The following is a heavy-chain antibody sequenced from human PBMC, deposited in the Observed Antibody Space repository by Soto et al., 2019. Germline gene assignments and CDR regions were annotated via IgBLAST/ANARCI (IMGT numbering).Heavy chain of an antibody. D-gene: IGHD4-17*01. Sequence: ASVPVSFPASWSTFPSYGISFVRQAPGQGLEWMGWISAYNGNTNYAQKLQGRVTMTTDTSTSTAYMELRSLRSDDTAVYYCARVTGLFHGVYGMDVWGQGTTVTVSS. V-gene: IGHV1-18*01. CDR1: WSTFPSYG. CDR2: ISAYNGNT. J-gene: IGHJ6*02. CDR3: ARVTGLFHGVYGMDV.